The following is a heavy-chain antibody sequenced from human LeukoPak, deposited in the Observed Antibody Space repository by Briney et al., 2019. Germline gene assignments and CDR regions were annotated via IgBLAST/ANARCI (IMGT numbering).Heavy chain of an antibody. CDR1: GYTFTSYY. J-gene: IGHJ5*02. Sequence: ASVKVPCKASGYTFTSYYMHWVRQAPGQGLEWMGTINPSGGSTSYAQKFQGRVTMTRDTSTSTVYMELSSLRSEDTAVYYCARDLPMNWFDPWGQGTLVTVSS. CDR2: INPSGGST. CDR3: ARDLPMNWFDP. V-gene: IGHV1-46*01.